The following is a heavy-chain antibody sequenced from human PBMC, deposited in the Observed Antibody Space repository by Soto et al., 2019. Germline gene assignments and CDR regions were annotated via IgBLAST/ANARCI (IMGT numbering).Heavy chain of an antibody. D-gene: IGHD3-3*01. CDR2: MNPNSGNT. J-gene: IGHJ6*03. CDR3: ARAGNYDFWSGYWKQARWSYYYYMDV. CDR1: GYTFTSYD. Sequence: ASVKVSCKASGYTFTSYDINWVRQATGQGLEWMGWMNPNSGNTGYAQKFQGRVTMTRNTSISTTYMELSSLRSEDTAVYYCARAGNYDFWSGYWKQARWSYYYYMDVWGKGTTVTVSS. V-gene: IGHV1-8*01.